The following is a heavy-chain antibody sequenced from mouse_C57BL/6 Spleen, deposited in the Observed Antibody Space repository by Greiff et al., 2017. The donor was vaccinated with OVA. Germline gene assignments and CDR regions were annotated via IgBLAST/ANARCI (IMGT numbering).Heavy chain of an antibody. D-gene: IGHD1-1*01. J-gene: IGHJ2*01. CDR2: IYPRSGNT. Sequence: VQLQQSGAELARPGASVKLSCKASGYTFTSYGISWVKQRTGQGLEWIGEIYPRSGNTYYNEKFKGKATLTADKSSSTAYMELRSLTSEDSAVYFCAREGVTTVVSYFDYWGQGTTLTVSS. CDR3: AREGVTTVVSYFDY. CDR1: GYTFTSYG. V-gene: IGHV1-81*01.